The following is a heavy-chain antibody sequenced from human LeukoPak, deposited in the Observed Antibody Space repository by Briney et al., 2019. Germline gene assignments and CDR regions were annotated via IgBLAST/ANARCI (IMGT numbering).Heavy chain of an antibody. CDR2: IRYDGSNK. V-gene: IGHV3-30*02. J-gene: IGHJ4*02. Sequence: PGGSLRLSCAASGFTFSSYGMHWVRQAPGKGLEWVAFIRYDGSNKYYADSVKGRFTISRDNAKNSLYLQMNSLRAEDTAVYYCARDAGIAVAGTRFDYWGQGTLVTVSS. D-gene: IGHD6-19*01. CDR3: ARDAGIAVAGTRFDY. CDR1: GFTFSSYG.